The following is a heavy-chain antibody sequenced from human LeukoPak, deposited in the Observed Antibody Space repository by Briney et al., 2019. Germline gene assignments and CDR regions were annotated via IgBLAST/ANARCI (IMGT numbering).Heavy chain of an antibody. CDR3: AKLDSHLFWQWLD. CDR1: GYTFTSHD. J-gene: IGHJ4*02. V-gene: IGHV1-8*01. CDR2: MNPNSGNT. Sequence: ASVKVSCKASGYTFTSHDINWVRQAAGQGLEWMGWMNPNSGNTGCAQKFQGRVTMTRDTSISTAYVELSSLRSEDTAVYYCAKLDSHLFWQWLDWGQGTLVTVSS. D-gene: IGHD6-19*01.